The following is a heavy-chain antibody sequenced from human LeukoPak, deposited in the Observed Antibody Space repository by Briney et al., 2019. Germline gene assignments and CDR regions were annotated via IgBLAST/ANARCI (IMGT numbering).Heavy chain of an antibody. CDR3: ARDLGHCSGGSCYFAYGTDV. CDR1: GYTFTGYY. D-gene: IGHD2-15*01. Sequence: ASVKVSCKASGYTFTGYYMHWVRQAPGQGLEWMGWINPNSGGTNYAQKFQGRVTMTRDTSISTAYMELSRLRSDDTAVYYCARDLGHCSGGSCYFAYGTDVWGQGTTVTVSS. J-gene: IGHJ6*02. CDR2: INPNSGGT. V-gene: IGHV1-2*02.